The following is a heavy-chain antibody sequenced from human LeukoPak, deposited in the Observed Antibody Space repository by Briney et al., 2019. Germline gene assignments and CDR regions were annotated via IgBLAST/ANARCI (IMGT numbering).Heavy chain of an antibody. CDR3: ARAGDVDIVATTNLQKYYFDY. D-gene: IGHD5-12*01. V-gene: IGHV4-39*01. CDR2: IYYSGST. Sequence: NPSETLSLTCTVSGGSISSSSYYWGWIRQPPGKGLEWIGSIYYSGSTYYNPSLKSRVTISVDTSKNQFSLKLSSVTAADTAVYYCARAGDVDIVATTNLQKYYFDYWGQGTLVTVSS. CDR1: GGSISSSSYY. J-gene: IGHJ4*02.